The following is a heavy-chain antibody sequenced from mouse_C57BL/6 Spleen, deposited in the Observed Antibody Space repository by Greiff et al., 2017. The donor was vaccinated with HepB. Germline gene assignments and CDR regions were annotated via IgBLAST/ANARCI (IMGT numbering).Heavy chain of an antibody. CDR1: GYTFTDYE. V-gene: IGHV1-15*01. J-gene: IGHJ3*01. CDR3: TRRQLRLPFAY. CDR2: IDTETGGT. Sequence: VQLQQSGAELVRPGASVTLSCKASGYTFTDYEMHWVKQTPVHGLEWIGAIDTETGGTAYNQKFKGKAILTADKSSSTAYMELRSLTSEDSAVYYGTRRQLRLPFAYWGQGTLVTVSA. D-gene: IGHD3-2*02.